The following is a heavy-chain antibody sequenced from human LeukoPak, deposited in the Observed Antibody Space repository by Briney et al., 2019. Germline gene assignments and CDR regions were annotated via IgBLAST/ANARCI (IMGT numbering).Heavy chain of an antibody. V-gene: IGHV1-18*01. CDR3: ASDSLIKQQLVKPY. J-gene: IGHJ4*02. CDR1: DSTFTSSG. D-gene: IGHD6-13*01. Sequence: ASVKVPCKASDSTFTSSGTSWVRQAPGQGLEWMGWISAYNGNTNYAQKLQGRVTMTTDTSTSTAYMELRSLRSDDTVVYYCASDSLIKQQLVKPYWGQGTLVTVSS. CDR2: ISAYNGNT.